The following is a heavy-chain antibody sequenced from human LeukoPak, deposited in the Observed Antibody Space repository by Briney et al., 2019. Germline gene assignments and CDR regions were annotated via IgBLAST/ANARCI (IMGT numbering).Heavy chain of an antibody. D-gene: IGHD3-22*01. CDR3: ASRRLGDSSGYYLDY. CDR1: GYTFTGYY. V-gene: IGHV1-2*02. CDR2: INPNSGGT. Sequence: ASVKVSCKASGYTFTGYYIHWVRQAPGQGLEWMGWINPNSGGTNYAQKFQGRVTMTRDTSISTAYVELSRLISDDTAVYYCASRRLGDSSGYYLDYWGQGTLVTVSS. J-gene: IGHJ4*02.